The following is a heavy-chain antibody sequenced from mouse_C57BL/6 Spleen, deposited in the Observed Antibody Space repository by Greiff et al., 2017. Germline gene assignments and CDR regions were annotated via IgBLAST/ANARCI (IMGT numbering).Heavy chain of an antibody. J-gene: IGHJ2*01. D-gene: IGHD4-1*01. Sequence: QVQLQQSGPELVKPGASVKISCKASGYTFTDYYINWVKQRPGQGLEWIGWIFPGSGSTYYNEKFKGKATLTVDKSSSTASMLLSSLTSEDSAVYCCARGLTGTVYYFDYWGQGTTLTVSS. CDR3: ARGLTGTVYYFDY. CDR2: IFPGSGST. CDR1: GYTFTDYY. V-gene: IGHV1-75*01.